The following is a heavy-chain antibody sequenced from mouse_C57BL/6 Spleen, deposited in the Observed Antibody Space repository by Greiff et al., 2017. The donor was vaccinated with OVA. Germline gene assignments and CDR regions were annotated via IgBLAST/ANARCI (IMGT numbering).Heavy chain of an antibody. CDR3: ARQDWTQWYFDV. CDR2: INPNNGGT. CDR1: GYTFTDYN. Sequence: VHVKQSGPELVKPGASVKIPCKASGYTFTDYNMDWVKQSHGKSLEWIGDINPNNGGTIYNQKFKGKATLTVDKSSSTAYMELRSLTSEDTAVYYCARQDWTQWYFDVWGTGTTVTVSS. J-gene: IGHJ1*03. D-gene: IGHD4-1*01. V-gene: IGHV1-18*01.